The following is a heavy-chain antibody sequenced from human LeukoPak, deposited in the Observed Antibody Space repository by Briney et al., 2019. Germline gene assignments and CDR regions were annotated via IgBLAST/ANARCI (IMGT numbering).Heavy chain of an antibody. CDR3: ARSVPYGTTWYGRSDC. Sequence: SGGSLRLSCAASGFTFSSYWMHWVRHAPGKGLVWVSRINSDGSSTSYADSVKGRFTISRDNAMNSLYLQMDSLRVEDTAIYYCARSVPYGTTWYGRSDCWGQGTQVTVSS. D-gene: IGHD6-13*01. J-gene: IGHJ4*02. CDR1: GFTFSSYW. V-gene: IGHV3-74*01. CDR2: INSDGSST.